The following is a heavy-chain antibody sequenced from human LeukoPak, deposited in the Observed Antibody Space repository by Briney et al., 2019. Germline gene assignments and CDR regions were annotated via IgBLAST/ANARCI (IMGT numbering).Heavy chain of an antibody. D-gene: IGHD6-19*01. CDR2: IYYSGST. CDR3: ARGRVAVAGKAWDY. CDR1: GDSISSGDYF. Sequence: PSQTLSLTCTVSGDSISSGDYFWSWIRQPPGKGLEWNGYIYYSGSTYHNPSLKSRLTISLDTSKNQFSLKLSSVTAADTAVYYCARGRVAVAGKAWDYWGQGTLVTVSS. V-gene: IGHV4-30-4*01. J-gene: IGHJ4*02.